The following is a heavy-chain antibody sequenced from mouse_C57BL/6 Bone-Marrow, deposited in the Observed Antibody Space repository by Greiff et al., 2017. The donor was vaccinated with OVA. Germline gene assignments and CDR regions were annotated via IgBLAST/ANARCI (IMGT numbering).Heavy chain of an antibody. V-gene: IGHV1-19*01. CDR2: INPYNGGT. D-gene: IGHD1-1*01. Sequence: VQLQQSGPVLVKPGASVKMSCKASGYTFTDYYMNWVKQSHGKSLEWIGVINPYNGGTSYNQKFKGKATLTVDKSSSTAYMELNSLTSEDSAVYYCANGSSHRYYFDYWGQGTTLTVSS. CDR3: ANGSSHRYYFDY. CDR1: GYTFTDYY. J-gene: IGHJ2*01.